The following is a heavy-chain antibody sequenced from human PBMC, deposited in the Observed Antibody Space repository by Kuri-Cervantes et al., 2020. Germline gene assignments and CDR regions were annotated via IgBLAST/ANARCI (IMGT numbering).Heavy chain of an antibody. CDR3: ARDSRAAAGVDY. CDR1: GGSISGYY. J-gene: IGHJ4*02. V-gene: IGHV4-59*13. Sequence: GSLRLSCTVSGGSISGYYWSWIRQPPGKGLEWIGYISYSGNTNYNPSLKSRVTNSVDTSKNQFSLKLSSVTAADTAVYHCARDSRAAAGVDYWGQGTLVTVSS. D-gene: IGHD6-13*01. CDR2: ISYSGNT.